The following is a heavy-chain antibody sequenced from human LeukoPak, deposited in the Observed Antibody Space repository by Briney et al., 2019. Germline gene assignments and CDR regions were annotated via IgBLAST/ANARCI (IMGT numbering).Heavy chain of an antibody. V-gene: IGHV4-59*01. CDR3: ARVGDSSGYDAFDI. Sequence: PSETLSLTCTVSGGSISSYYWSWIRQPPGKGLEWIGYIYYSGSTNYNPSLKSRVTISVDTSKNQFSLKLSSVTAADTAVYYCARVGDSSGYDAFDIWGQGTMVTVSS. CDR2: IYYSGST. CDR1: GGSISSYY. J-gene: IGHJ3*02. D-gene: IGHD6-19*01.